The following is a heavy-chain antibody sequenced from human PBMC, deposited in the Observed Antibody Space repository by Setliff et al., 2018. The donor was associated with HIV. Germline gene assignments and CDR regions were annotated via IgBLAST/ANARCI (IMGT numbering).Heavy chain of an antibody. CDR1: GFTFSSYA. Sequence: GESLKISCAASGFTFSSYAMSWVRQAPERGLEWVSAISGSGGNTYYADSVKGRFTISRDNSKNTLYLQMNSLRAEDTAAYYCAKEVLEIAVAASWGQGTLVTVSS. D-gene: IGHD6-19*01. CDR2: ISGSGGNT. CDR3: AKEVLEIAVAAS. V-gene: IGHV3-23*01. J-gene: IGHJ4*02.